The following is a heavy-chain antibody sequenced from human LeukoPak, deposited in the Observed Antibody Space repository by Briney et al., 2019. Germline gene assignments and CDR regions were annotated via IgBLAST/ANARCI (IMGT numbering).Heavy chain of an antibody. D-gene: IGHD4-17*01. V-gene: IGHV4-30-2*01. J-gene: IGHJ5*02. CDR1: GGSISSGGYS. Sequence: PSETLSLTCAVSGGSISSGGYSWGWIRQPPGKGLEWIGYIYHSGSTYYNPSLKSRVTISVDRSKNQFSLKLSSVTAADTAVYYCARDRDLYGDYGWFDPWGQGTLVTVSS. CDR3: ARDRDLYGDYGWFDP. CDR2: IYHSGST.